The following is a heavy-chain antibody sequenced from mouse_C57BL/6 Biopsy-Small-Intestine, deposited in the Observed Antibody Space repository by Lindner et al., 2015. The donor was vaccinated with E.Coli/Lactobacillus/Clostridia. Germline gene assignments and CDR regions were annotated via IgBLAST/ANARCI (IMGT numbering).Heavy chain of an antibody. Sequence: SVKVSCKASGYTFANYAISWVRQAPGQGLEYMGWISASNGDTNYAQQLQGRVTMTTDTSTNTAYMELRSLTSDDTAVYYCVRDLITWKLVPDRELGWFAPWGQGTPVTVSS. V-gene: IGHV1S26*01. J-gene: IGHJ1*01. CDR1: GYTFANYA. CDR3: VRDLITWKLVPDRELGWFAP. CDR2: ISASNGDT. D-gene: IGHD5-1*01.